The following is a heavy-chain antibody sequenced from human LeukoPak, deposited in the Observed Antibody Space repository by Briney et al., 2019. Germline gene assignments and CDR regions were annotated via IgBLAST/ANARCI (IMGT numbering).Heavy chain of an antibody. Sequence: SETLSLTCTVSGGSISSSSYYWGWIRQPPGRGLEWIGSIYYSGTTYYNPSLKSRVTISVDTSKNQFSLKLSSVTAADTAVYYCARLGLGSSRDYWGQGTLVTVSS. CDR1: GGSISSSSYY. J-gene: IGHJ4*02. V-gene: IGHV4-39*01. CDR2: IYYSGTT. D-gene: IGHD6-6*01. CDR3: ARLGLGSSRDY.